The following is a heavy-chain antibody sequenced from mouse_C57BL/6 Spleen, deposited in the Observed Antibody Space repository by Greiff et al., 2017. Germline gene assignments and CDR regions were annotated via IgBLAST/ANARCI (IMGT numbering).Heavy chain of an antibody. CDR3: ARPPDYYGSSYLDY. V-gene: IGHV1-64*01. D-gene: IGHD1-1*01. Sequence: VQLQQPGAELVKPGASVKLSCKASGYTFTSYWMHWVKQRPGQGLEWIGMIHPNSGSTNYNEKFKSKATLTVDKSSSPAYMQLSSLTSEDSAVYYCARPPDYYGSSYLDYWGQGTTLTVSS. CDR1: GYTFTSYW. CDR2: IHPNSGST. J-gene: IGHJ2*01.